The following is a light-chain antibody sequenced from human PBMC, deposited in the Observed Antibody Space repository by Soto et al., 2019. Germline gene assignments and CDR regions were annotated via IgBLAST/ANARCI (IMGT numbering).Light chain of an antibody. Sequence: DIQMTQSPSSLSASVGDRVTISCRTSQNIGTFLNWYQQKLGKAPKLLLYAASSLQSAVPSRFSGSGSGTDFNFPVTILDQEVFAAYYCKHFDGTPFTSGG. CDR1: QNIGTF. CDR3: KHFDGTPFT. J-gene: IGKJ4*01. V-gene: IGKV1-39*01. CDR2: AAS.